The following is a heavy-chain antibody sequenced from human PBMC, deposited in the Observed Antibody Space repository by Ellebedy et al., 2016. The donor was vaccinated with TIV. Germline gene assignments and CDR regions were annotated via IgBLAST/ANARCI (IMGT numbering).Heavy chain of an antibody. CDR3: AREAAARGGMDV. Sequence: PGGSLRLSCAASGFTFSSYAMSWVRQAPGKGLEWVSAISGSGGSTYYADSVKGRFTISRENAKNSLYLQMNSLRAGDTAVYYCAREAAARGGMDVWGQGTTVTVSS. CDR1: GFTFSSYA. CDR2: ISGSGGST. D-gene: IGHD6-6*01. V-gene: IGHV3-23*01. J-gene: IGHJ6*02.